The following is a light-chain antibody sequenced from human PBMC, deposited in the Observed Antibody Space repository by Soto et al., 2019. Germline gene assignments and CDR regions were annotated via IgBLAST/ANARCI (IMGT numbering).Light chain of an antibody. CDR1: HGIRND. V-gene: IGKV1-17*01. Sequence: DIQMTQSPSSLSASVGDRVTITCRASHGIRNDLGWYQQKPGKAPKVLIYGASTLQNRVPSRFSGSGSGTDFTLTINSLQPEDFATYYCQQLNTFPRTFGPGTKVDIK. CDR2: GAS. J-gene: IGKJ3*01. CDR3: QQLNTFPRT.